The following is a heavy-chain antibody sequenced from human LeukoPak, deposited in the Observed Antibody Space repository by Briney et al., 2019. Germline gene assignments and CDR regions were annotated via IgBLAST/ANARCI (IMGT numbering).Heavy chain of an antibody. CDR3: ARTYYYDSSGYYNAWAFDI. Sequence: ASVKVSCKASGYTFTGYYMHWVRQAPGQGLEWMGWIYPNSGGTNYAQKFQGWVTMTRDTSVSTAYMELSRLRSDNTAVYYCARTYYYDSSGYYNAWAFDIWGQGTMVTVSS. D-gene: IGHD3-22*01. V-gene: IGHV1-2*04. CDR1: GYTFTGYY. CDR2: IYPNSGGT. J-gene: IGHJ3*02.